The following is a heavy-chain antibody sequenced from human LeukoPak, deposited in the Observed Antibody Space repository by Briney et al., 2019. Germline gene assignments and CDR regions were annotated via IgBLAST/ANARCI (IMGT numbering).Heavy chain of an antibody. CDR3: AKGEGFLTYNFDY. V-gene: IGHV3-13*01. J-gene: IGHJ4*02. CDR1: EVNFSNFD. CDR2: IGTAGDT. D-gene: IGHD3-9*01. Sequence: PGGSLRLSCAASEVNFSNFDMHWVRQTTGKGLEWVSAIGTAGDTYYADSVKGWFTISRDNSKNTLYLQMNSLRAEDTAVYYCAKGEGFLTYNFDYWGQGTLVTVSS.